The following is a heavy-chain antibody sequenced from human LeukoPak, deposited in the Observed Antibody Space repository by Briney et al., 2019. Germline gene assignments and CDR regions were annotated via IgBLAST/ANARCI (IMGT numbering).Heavy chain of an antibody. CDR3: ARVDYGSGCGF. CDR1: GFTFSSYS. J-gene: IGHJ4*02. V-gene: IGHV3-64*01. Sequence: PGGSLRLSCAASGFTFSSYSMHWVRQAPGKGLEFVSAISANGGNRYYGKSVKGRFTISRDISKNTLYLQMGSLRPEDMAVYYCARVDYGSGCGFWGQGTLVTVSS. D-gene: IGHD6-19*01. CDR2: ISANGGNR.